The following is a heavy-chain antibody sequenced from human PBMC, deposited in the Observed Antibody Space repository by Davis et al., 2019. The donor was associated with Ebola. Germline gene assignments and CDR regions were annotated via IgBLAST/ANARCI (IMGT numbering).Heavy chain of an antibody. V-gene: IGHV4-39*01. J-gene: IGHJ5*02. CDR1: GGSISSSRYY. Sequence: SETLSLTCTVSGGSISSSRYYWGWIRQPPGKGLEWIGSIYYSGSTYYNPSLKSRVTISVDTSKNQFSLKLSSVTAADTAVYYCASVAPAAGRFDPWGQGTLVTVSS. CDR2: IYYSGST. D-gene: IGHD2-2*01. CDR3: ASVAPAAGRFDP.